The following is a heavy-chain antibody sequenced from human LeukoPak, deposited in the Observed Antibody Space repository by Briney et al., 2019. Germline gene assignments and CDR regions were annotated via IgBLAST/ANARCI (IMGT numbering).Heavy chain of an antibody. D-gene: IGHD2-15*01. CDR3: ASAVVVAPTLPWFDP. CDR1: GGSISTYY. V-gene: IGHV4-4*07. Sequence: PSETLSLPCTVSGGSISTYYSSWIRQPAGKGLEWVGRIYTTGSTHYHPTLRSRFTHPVDTSRNQFPLKLSSVTAADTAVYYCASAVVVAPTLPWFDPWGKGILVTVS. J-gene: IGHJ5*02. CDR2: IYTTGST.